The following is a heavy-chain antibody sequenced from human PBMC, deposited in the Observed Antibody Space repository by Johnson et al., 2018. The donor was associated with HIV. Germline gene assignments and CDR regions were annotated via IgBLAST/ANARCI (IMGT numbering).Heavy chain of an antibody. V-gene: IGHV3-30-3*01. Sequence: VQLVESGGGVVQPGRSLRLSCAASGFTFSSYALHWVRQAPGKGLEWVAVISYDGSNKYYADSVKGRFTISRDNSKNTLYLQMNSLRPEDTAVYYCAKDLSSGWYHAFDIWGQGTMVTVSS. J-gene: IGHJ3*02. CDR2: ISYDGSNK. CDR1: GFTFSSYA. D-gene: IGHD6-19*01. CDR3: AKDLSSGWYHAFDI.